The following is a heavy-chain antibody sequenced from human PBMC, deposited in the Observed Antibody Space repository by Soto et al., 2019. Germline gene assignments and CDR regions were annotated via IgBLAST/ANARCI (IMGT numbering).Heavy chain of an antibody. CDR2: INPSGGST. V-gene: IGHV1-46*03. J-gene: IGHJ4*02. CDR3: ARDHDILTGYYIPPMTY. Sequence: ASVKVSCKASGYTFTSYYMHWVRQAPGQGLEWMGIINPSGGSTSYAQKFQGRVTMTRVTSTSTVYMELSSLRSEDTAVYYCARDHDILTGYYIPPMTYWGQGTLVTVSS. D-gene: IGHD3-9*01. CDR1: GYTFTSYY.